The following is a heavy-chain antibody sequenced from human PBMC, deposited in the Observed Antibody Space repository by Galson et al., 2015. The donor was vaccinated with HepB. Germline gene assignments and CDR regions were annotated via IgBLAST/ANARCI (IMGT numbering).Heavy chain of an antibody. CDR1: GFTFSSSW. J-gene: IGHJ4*02. CDR3: VRMWGH. V-gene: IGHV3-7*03. D-gene: IGHD1-26*01. CDR2: ISQDGSNK. Sequence: SLRLSCAGSGFTFSSSWMSWVRQAPGQGLEWVASISQDGSNKYYVDSMKDRFSISRDNTKNSLYLQMNSLRADDTAVYYCVRMWGHWGQGVLVTVSS.